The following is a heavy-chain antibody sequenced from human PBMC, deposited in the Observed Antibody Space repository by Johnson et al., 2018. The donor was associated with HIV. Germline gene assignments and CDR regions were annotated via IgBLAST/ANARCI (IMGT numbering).Heavy chain of an antibody. CDR1: GFTFSSYG. D-gene: IGHD1-20*01. CDR3: ARGGTYNWSPDRIGNAFDI. Sequence: QVQLVESGGGVVQPGRSLRLSCAASGFTFSSYGMHWVRQAPGKGLEWVAFIRYDVSNKYYGDSVKGRFTISRDNAKKSLFLQLSRLRAGDTGVYYCARGGTYNWSPDRIGNAFDIWGQGTTVTVSS. CDR2: IRYDVSNK. V-gene: IGHV3-33*01. J-gene: IGHJ3*02.